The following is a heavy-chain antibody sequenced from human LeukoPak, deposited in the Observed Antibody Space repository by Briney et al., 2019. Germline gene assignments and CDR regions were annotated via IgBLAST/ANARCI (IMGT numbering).Heavy chain of an antibody. V-gene: IGHV4-59*12. Sequence: KASETLSLTCTVSGGSISSYYWSWIRQPPGKGLEWIGYIYYSGSTNYNPSLKSRVTISVDTSKHQFSLKLSSVTAADTAVYYCARGEAEYCSGGSCYLYYFDYWGQGTLVTVS. J-gene: IGHJ4*02. CDR2: IYYSGST. D-gene: IGHD2-15*01. CDR1: GGSISSYY. CDR3: ARGEAEYCSGGSCYLYYFDY.